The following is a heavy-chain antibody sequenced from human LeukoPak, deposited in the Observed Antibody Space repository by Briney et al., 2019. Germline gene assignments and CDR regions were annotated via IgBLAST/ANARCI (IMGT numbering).Heavy chain of an antibody. J-gene: IGHJ5*02. V-gene: IGHV3-33*01. D-gene: IGHD2-21*01. CDR1: GFTFSSYG. CDR2: IWYDGSNK. Sequence: PGGSLRLSCAASGFTFSSYGMHWVRQAPGKGLEWVAVIWYDGSNKYYADSVKGRFTICRDNSKNTLYLQMNSLRAEDTAVYYCARYTGGGDPVPVPWGQGTLVTVSS. CDR3: ARYTGGGDPVPVP.